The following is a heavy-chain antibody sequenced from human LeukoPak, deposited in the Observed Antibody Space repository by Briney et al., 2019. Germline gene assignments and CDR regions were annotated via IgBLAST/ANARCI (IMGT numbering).Heavy chain of an antibody. J-gene: IGHJ5*02. CDR3: ARSGRVVVVPAAMGSWFDP. CDR1: GYTFTGYY. CDR2: INPNSGGT. V-gene: IGHV1-2*02. Sequence: ASVKVSCKAPGYTFTGYYMHWVRQAPGRGREWMGWINPNSGGTNYAQKFQGRVTMTRDTSISTAYMELSRLRSDDTAVYYCARSGRVVVVPAAMGSWFDPWGQGTLVTVSS. D-gene: IGHD2-2*01.